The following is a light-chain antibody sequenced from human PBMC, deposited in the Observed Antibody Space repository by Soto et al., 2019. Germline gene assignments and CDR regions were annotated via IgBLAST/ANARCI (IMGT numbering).Light chain of an antibody. J-gene: IGKJ3*01. CDR1: QDIRKY. Sequence: DIQMTQSPSSLSASVGDRVTITCQASQDIRKYLNWYQQKPGRAPKLLIYGASNLETGVPSRFSGSRYGTDFTFTISSLQPEDIATYYCQHYDNLPPFTFCPGTKVAIK. V-gene: IGKV1-33*01. CDR2: GAS. CDR3: QHYDNLPPFT.